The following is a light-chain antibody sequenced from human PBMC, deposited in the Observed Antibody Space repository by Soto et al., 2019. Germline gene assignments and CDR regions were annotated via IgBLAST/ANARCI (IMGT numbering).Light chain of an antibody. V-gene: IGKV3-15*01. CDR2: GAS. J-gene: IGKJ4*01. CDR1: QTVSSN. Sequence: EIVMTQSPVTLSVSPEERATLSCRGSQTVSSNLAWYQQKPGQAPRLLIYGASTRATGIPARFSGSGSGTEYTLTISSLQSEDFAVYYCQQYNNWPPLTFGGGTKVEIK. CDR3: QQYNNWPPLT.